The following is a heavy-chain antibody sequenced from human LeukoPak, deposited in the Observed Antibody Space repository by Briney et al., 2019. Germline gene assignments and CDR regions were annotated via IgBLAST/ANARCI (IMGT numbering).Heavy chain of an antibody. CDR2: INSDGSST. Sequence: GGSLRLSCAASGFTFSSYWMHWVRQAPGKGLVWVSRINSDGSSTSYADSVKGRFTISRDNAKNTLYLQMNSLRAEDTAVYYCAREIVVVVGYAFDISGQGTMVTVSS. CDR3: AREIVVVVGYAFDI. CDR1: GFTFSSYW. V-gene: IGHV3-74*01. J-gene: IGHJ3*02. D-gene: IGHD2-15*01.